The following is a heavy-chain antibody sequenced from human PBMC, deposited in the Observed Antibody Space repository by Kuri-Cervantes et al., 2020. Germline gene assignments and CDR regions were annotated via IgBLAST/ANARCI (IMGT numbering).Heavy chain of an antibody. V-gene: IGHV1-69*13. CDR1: GGTFSSYA. Sequence: SVKVSCKASGGTFSSYAISWVRQAPGQGLEWMGGIIPIFGTANYAQKFQGRVTITADESTSTAYMELSSLRSEDTAVYYCAREGDYYDSSGPSRGWFDPWGQGTLVTVSS. CDR2: IIPIFGTA. CDR3: AREGDYYDSSGPSRGWFDP. J-gene: IGHJ5*02. D-gene: IGHD3-22*01.